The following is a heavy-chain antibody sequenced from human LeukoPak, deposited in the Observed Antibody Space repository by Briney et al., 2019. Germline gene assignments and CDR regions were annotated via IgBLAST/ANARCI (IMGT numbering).Heavy chain of an antibody. J-gene: IGHJ4*02. V-gene: IGHV1-3*01. D-gene: IGHD6-13*01. Sequence: GASVKVSCKASGYTFTSYAMHWVRQAPGQRLEWMGWINAGNGNTKYSQKFQGRVTITRDTSASTAYMELSSLRSEDTAVYYCATVPVAAAGADYFDYWGQGTLVTVSS. CDR2: INAGNGNT. CDR3: ATVPVAAAGADYFDY. CDR1: GYTFTSYA.